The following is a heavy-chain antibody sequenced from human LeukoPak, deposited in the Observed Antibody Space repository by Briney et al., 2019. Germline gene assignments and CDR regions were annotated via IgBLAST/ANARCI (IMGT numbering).Heavy chain of an antibody. CDR3: AKDKVTTGYYGMDV. Sequence: GASLRLSCAASGFPFSSYAMHWVSQAPGKGLEWVGFIRHDGSNKYHRDSVKGRFTISRDNAKNSLYLQMNSLRAEDTALYYCAKDKVTTGYYGMDVWGQGTTVTVSS. D-gene: IGHD4-17*01. V-gene: IGHV3-30*02. CDR1: GFPFSSYA. J-gene: IGHJ6*02. CDR2: IRHDGSNK.